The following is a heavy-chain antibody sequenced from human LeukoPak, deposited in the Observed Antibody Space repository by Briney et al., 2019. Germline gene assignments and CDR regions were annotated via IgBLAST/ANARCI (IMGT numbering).Heavy chain of an antibody. D-gene: IGHD3-3*01. CDR3: ARRVISRSADYFDY. Sequence: SVKVSCKTSGISFSNDSISWVRQAPGQGLEWMGGIIPIFGPANYAQKFQGRVTITADESAHTAYMEFSLRPEDWAIYYCARRVISRSADYFDYWGQGTLVTVST. V-gene: IGHV1-69*13. CDR1: GISFSNDS. J-gene: IGHJ4*02. CDR2: IIPIFGPA.